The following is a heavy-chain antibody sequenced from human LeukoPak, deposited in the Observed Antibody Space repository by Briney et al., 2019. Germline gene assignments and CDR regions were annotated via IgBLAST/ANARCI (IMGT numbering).Heavy chain of an antibody. CDR1: GFTFNGFG. V-gene: IGHV3-9*01. CDR2: LTYNGGRI. CDR3: EKDGLFGNRYFHGAFDN. D-gene: IGHD3-16*01. J-gene: IGHJ4*02. Sequence: PGGSLRLSCAASGFTFNGFGMHWVRLAPGKGLGWVSGLTYNGGRIGYADSVKGRFTISRDNAKNSVYLQMNSLRPEDTALYYFEKDGLFGNRYFHGAFDNWGQGTMVTVSS.